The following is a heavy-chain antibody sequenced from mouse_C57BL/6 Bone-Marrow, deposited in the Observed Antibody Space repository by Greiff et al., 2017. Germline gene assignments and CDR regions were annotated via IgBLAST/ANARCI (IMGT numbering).Heavy chain of an antibody. D-gene: IGHD1-1*01. J-gene: IGHJ2*01. CDR2: INPSSGYT. V-gene: IGHV1-7*01. Sequence: VQLQQSGAELAKPGASVKLSCKASGYTFTSYWMHWVKQRPGQGLEWIGYINPSSGYTKYNQKFKDKATLTADKSSSTAYMQLSSLTYEDSAVYYCARRDYGSSYDCDYWGQGTTLTVSS. CDR1: GYTFTSYW. CDR3: ARRDYGSSYDCDY.